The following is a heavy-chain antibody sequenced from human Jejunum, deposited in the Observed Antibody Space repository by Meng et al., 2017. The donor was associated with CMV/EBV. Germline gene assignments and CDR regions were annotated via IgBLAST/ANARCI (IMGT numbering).Heavy chain of an antibody. Sequence: QAHRVHAGAEGKKPGSSVKVSCKASGGTFSSYAIGWVRQAPGQGLEWVGWISLGNGQTVYGHKVQGRVTVTTDTSTSTAYMELRSLRSDDTAMYYCARDVWGFDYWGQGTLVTVSS. D-gene: IGHD7-27*01. V-gene: IGHV1-18*01. J-gene: IGHJ4*02. CDR3: ARDVWGFDY. CDR1: GGTFSSYA. CDR2: ISLGNGQT.